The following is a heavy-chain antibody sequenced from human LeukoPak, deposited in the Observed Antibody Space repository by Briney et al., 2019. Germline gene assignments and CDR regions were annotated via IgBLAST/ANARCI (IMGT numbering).Heavy chain of an antibody. D-gene: IGHD4-23*01. J-gene: IGHJ4*02. CDR2: ISGSGGST. CDR3: AKPGKSRWLFDY. CDR1: GFTFSSYA. Sequence: GGSLRLSCAASGFTFSSYAMSWVRQAPGKGLEWVSAISGSGGSTYYADSVKGRFTISRDNPKNTLYLQMNSLRAEDTAVYYCAKPGKSRWLFDYWGQGTLVTVSS. V-gene: IGHV3-23*01.